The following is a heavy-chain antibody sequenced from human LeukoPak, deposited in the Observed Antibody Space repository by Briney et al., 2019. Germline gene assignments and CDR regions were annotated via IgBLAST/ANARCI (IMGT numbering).Heavy chain of an antibody. D-gene: IGHD4-17*01. CDR1: GGSFSGYF. CDR3: ASSYGDYFFFAY. Sequence: SETLSLTCAVYGGSFSGYFWSWIRQPPGKGLEWIGEINHSGSTNYNPSLKSRVTISVDTSKNQFSLKLSSVTAADTAVYYCASSYGDYFFFAYWGQGTLVTVSS. V-gene: IGHV4-34*01. CDR2: INHSGST. J-gene: IGHJ4*02.